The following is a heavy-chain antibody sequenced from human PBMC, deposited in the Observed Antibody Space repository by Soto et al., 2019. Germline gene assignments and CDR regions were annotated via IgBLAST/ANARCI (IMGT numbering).Heavy chain of an antibody. Sequence: SETLSLTCTVSGYSISSGYYWGWIRQPPGKGLEWIGSIYHSGSPYYNPSLKSRVTISVDTSKNQFSLKLSSVTAADTAVYYCARVESGSYYVGYWGQGTLVTVSS. CDR1: GYSISSGYY. V-gene: IGHV4-38-2*02. J-gene: IGHJ4*02. D-gene: IGHD1-26*01. CDR3: ARVESGSYYVGY. CDR2: IYHSGSP.